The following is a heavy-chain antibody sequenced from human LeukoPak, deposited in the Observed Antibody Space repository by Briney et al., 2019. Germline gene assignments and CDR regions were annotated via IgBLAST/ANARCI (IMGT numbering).Heavy chain of an antibody. CDR3: ARDGTAAGLYFDL. CDR2: IRQDGSEK. Sequence: GGSLRLSCGVSGFTFTDYWMNWVRQAPGKGPEWVASIRQDGSEKTYVDSVKGRFTISRDNTKNSLSLQLNGLRAEDTAVYYCARDGTAAGLYFDLWGQGTLVTVSS. V-gene: IGHV3-7*01. CDR1: GFTFTDYW. J-gene: IGHJ4*01. D-gene: IGHD6-13*01.